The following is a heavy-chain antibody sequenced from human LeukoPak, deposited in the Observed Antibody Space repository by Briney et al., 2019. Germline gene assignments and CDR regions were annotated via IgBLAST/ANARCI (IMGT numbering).Heavy chain of an antibody. J-gene: IGHJ4*02. CDR3: ATEPGEATAVEY. CDR1: GYTLTELS. Sequence: ASVKVSCKVSGYTLTELSMHWVRQAPGKGLEWMGGFDPEDGETIYAQKFQGRVTMTEDTSTDTAYMELSSLRSEDTAVYYCATEPGEATAVEYWGQGTLVTVSS. D-gene: IGHD1-26*01. CDR2: FDPEDGET. V-gene: IGHV1-24*01.